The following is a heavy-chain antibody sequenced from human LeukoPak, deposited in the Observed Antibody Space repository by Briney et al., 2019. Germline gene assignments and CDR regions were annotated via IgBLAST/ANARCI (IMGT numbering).Heavy chain of an antibody. CDR3: ARDTTGYGSGDY. CDR2: IYSGGST. Sequence: GGSLRLSCAASGFTVSSNYMSWVRQAPGQGLEWVSVIYSGGSTYYADSVKGRFTISRDNSKNTLYLQMNSLRAEDTAVYYCARDTTGYGSGDYWGQGTLVTVSS. V-gene: IGHV3-66*01. D-gene: IGHD3-10*01. CDR1: GFTVSSNY. J-gene: IGHJ4*02.